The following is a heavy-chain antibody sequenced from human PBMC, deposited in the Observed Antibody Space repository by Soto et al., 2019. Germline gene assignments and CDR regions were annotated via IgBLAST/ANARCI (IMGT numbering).Heavy chain of an antibody. CDR3: ARDAVYSSSSFFDY. CDR1: GFTFSTYT. J-gene: IGHJ4*02. CDR2: ISHDGSDK. D-gene: IGHD6-6*01. Sequence: PGGSLRLSCAASGFTFSTYTMHWVRQTPGKGLERVAVISHDGSDKYYADSVKGRFTISRDNSKNTLYLQMNSLRREDTAVYYCARDAVYSSSSFFDYWGQGTLVTVSS. V-gene: IGHV3-30*04.